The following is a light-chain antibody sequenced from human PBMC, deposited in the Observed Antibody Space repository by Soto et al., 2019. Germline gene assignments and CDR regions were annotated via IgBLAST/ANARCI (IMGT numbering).Light chain of an antibody. V-gene: IGKV3-11*01. Sequence: EIVLTQSPATLSLSPGERATLTCRASQSVNNYLAWYQQKPGQAPRLLIYDASNRATGIPARFSGSGYGTDFTLTISSLEPEDLAVYYCQHRRSWPLTFGGGTEVEIK. CDR2: DAS. CDR3: QHRRSWPLT. J-gene: IGKJ4*01. CDR1: QSVNNY.